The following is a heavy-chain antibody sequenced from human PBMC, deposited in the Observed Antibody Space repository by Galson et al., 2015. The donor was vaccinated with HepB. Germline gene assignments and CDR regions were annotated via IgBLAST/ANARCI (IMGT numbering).Heavy chain of an antibody. CDR2: TYYRSKWYN. V-gene: IGHV6-1*01. Sequence: CAISGDSVSSNSAAWNWIRQSPSRGLEWLGRTYYRSKWYNDYAVSVKSRITINPDTSKNQFSLQLNSVTPEDTAVYYCARSGDCSGGSCYSGHYYGFWGQGTLVTVSS. J-gene: IGHJ4*02. D-gene: IGHD2-15*01. CDR3: ARSGDCSGGSCYSGHYYGF. CDR1: GDSVSSNSAA.